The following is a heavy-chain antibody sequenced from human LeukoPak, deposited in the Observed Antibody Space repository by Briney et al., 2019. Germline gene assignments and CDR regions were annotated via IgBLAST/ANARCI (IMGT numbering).Heavy chain of an antibody. V-gene: IGHV4-39*01. CDR2: IYYSGRT. CDR1: RDPICSRSYY. Sequence: PSETLSLTCTVPRDPICSRSYYRGWIRQPPGKGLERLGSIYYSGRTYYNPSLKSRVTISVDTSKNQFSLKLSSVTAADTAVYYCAITVTGNDDYWGQGTLVTVSS. D-gene: IGHD1-20*01. CDR3: AITVTGNDDY. J-gene: IGHJ4*02.